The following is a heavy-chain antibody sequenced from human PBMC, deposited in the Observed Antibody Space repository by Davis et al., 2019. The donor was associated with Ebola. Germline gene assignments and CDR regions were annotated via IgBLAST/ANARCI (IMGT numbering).Heavy chain of an antibody. V-gene: IGHV4-34*01. CDR2: INHSGST. CDR3: ARAFGELLFGEFDY. CDR1: GGSISSYY. J-gene: IGHJ4*02. D-gene: IGHD3-10*01. Sequence: MPSETLSLTCTVSGGSISSYYWSWIRQPPGKGLEWIGEINHSGSTNYNPSLKSRVTISVDTSKNQFSLKLSSVTAADTAVYYCARAFGELLFGEFDYWGQGTLVTVSS.